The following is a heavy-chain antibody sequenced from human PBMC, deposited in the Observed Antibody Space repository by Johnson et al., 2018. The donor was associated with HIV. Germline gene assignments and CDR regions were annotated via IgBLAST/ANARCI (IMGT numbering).Heavy chain of an antibody. Sequence: VQLVESGGGLVQPGGSLRLSCAASGFTVSRNYISWVRQAPGKGLEWVSVIHSVDTTYYADSVKGRFTISRENSKNMVYLRMNSLRTEDTAVYYCGGGSDFWSGHQGAFDVWGQGAMVTVSS. V-gene: IGHV3-66*02. J-gene: IGHJ3*01. D-gene: IGHD3-3*01. CDR2: IHSVDTT. CDR1: GFTVSRNY. CDR3: GGGSDFWSGHQGAFDV.